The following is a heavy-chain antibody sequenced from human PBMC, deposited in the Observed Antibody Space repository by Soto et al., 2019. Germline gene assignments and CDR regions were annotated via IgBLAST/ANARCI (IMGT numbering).Heavy chain of an antibody. J-gene: IGHJ3*02. CDR1: GFTFSSYS. Sequence: EVQLVESGGGLVRPGGSLRLSCTASGFTFSSYSMNWVRQAPGKGLEWVSYIGRGSSTILYSDSVKGRFTISRDNAKNSLYLQMTSLRAEDTAVYFCTTLMVGYTYGDAFDIWGQGTMVTVSS. D-gene: IGHD5-18*01. V-gene: IGHV3-48*01. CDR3: TTLMVGYTYGDAFDI. CDR2: IGRGSSTI.